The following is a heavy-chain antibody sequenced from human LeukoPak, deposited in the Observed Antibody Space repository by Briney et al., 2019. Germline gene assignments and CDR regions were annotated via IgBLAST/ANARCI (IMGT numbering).Heavy chain of an antibody. CDR2: INHSGRT. CDR1: GGSFSAYY. Sequence: SETLSLTCGVYGGSFSAYYWSWIRQPLGKGLEWLGEINHSGRTNYNPSLKSRLSITVETPKSQFSLRLTSVTAADTAVYYCARTDYGDYFNDAFDIWGQGIMATVSS. CDR3: ARTDYGDYFNDAFDI. V-gene: IGHV4-34*01. D-gene: IGHD4-17*01. J-gene: IGHJ3*02.